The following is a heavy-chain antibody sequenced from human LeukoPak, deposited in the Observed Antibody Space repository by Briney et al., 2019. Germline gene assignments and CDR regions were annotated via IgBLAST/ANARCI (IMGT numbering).Heavy chain of an antibody. CDR3: ARGTRSYGSGIFLDY. Sequence: PGGSLRLSCAASGFTFSSYAMSWVRQAPGKGLEWVSAISGSGGSTYYADSVKGRFTISRENAKNSLYLQMNSLTAGDTAVYYCARGTRSYGSGIFLDYWGQGTLVTVSS. CDR1: GFTFSSYA. D-gene: IGHD3-10*01. V-gene: IGHV3-23*01. J-gene: IGHJ4*02. CDR2: ISGSGGST.